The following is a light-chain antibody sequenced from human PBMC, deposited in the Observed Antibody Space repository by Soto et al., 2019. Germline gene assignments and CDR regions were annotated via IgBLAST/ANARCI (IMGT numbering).Light chain of an antibody. V-gene: IGKV3-15*01. J-gene: IGKJ1*01. CDR3: QQYNNWWT. CDR1: QSVRSSY. CDR2: CAS. Sequence: EIVLTHSPGTLSLSPEERVTLSYRDSQSVRSSYLACYQQKPGRAPRLLIYCASTRATGIPARFSGSGSGTEFTLTISSLQSEDFAVYYYQQYNNWWTFGQGTKVDIK.